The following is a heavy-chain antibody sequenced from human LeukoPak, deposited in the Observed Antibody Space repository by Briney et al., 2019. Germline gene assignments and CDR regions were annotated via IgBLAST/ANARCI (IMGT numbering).Heavy chain of an antibody. J-gene: IGHJ4*02. CDR2: IYYSGST. CDR1: GGSISSSSYY. V-gene: IGHV4-39*07. Sequence: SETLSLTCTVSGGSISSSSYYWGWLRQPPGKGLEWIGSIYYSGSTYCNPSLRSRVTISVDRSKNQFSLKLSSVTAADTAVYYCARGRGARPYFDYWGQGTLVTVSS. D-gene: IGHD3-10*01. CDR3: ARGRGARPYFDY.